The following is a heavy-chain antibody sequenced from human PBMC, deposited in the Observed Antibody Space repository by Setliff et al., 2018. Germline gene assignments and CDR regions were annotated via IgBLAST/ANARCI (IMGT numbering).Heavy chain of an antibody. Sequence: SVKVSCKASGGTFSNYGVSWVRQAPGQGLEWMGGTIPLFGTTNYAQNFQGRVTMTRDTSTTTVYMELSSLRSDDTAVYYCARAPLESGYYYGQGHYFDYWGQGTLVTVSS. J-gene: IGHJ4*02. D-gene: IGHD5-18*01. V-gene: IGHV1-69*05. CDR2: TIPLFGTT. CDR1: GGTFSNYG. CDR3: ARAPLESGYYYGQGHYFDY.